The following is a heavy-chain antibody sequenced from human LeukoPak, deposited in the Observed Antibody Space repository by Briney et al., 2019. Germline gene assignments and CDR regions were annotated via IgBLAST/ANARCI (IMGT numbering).Heavy chain of an antibody. V-gene: IGHV1-69*06. CDR2: IIPIFGTA. CDR1: GGTFISYA. CDR3: ARSTYYYDSSGYCTFDP. D-gene: IGHD3-22*01. J-gene: IGHJ5*02. Sequence: ASVKVSCKASGGTFISYAISWVRQAPGQGLEWMGGIIPIFGTANYAQKFQGRVTITSDKSTSTAYMELSSLRSEDTAVYYCARSTYYYDSSGYCTFDPWGQGTLVTVSS.